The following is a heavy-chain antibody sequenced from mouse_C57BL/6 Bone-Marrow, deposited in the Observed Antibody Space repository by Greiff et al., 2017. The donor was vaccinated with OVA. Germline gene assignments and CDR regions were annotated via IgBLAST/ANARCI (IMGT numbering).Heavy chain of an antibody. Sequence: EVHLVESGGGLVKPGGSLKLSCAASGFTFSSYAMSWVRQTPEKRLEWVATISDGGSYTYSQDNVKGRFTISRDNAKNNLYLQMSHLKSEDTAIYYCARRPGAMDYWGRGTSVTVSS. J-gene: IGHJ4*01. V-gene: IGHV5-4*03. CDR1: GFTFSSYA. CDR2: ISDGGSYT. CDR3: ARRPGAMDY.